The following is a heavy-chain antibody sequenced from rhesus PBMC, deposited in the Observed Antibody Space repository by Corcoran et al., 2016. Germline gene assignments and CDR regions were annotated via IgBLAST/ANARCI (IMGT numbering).Heavy chain of an antibody. CDR3: ARDSSSSGHDY. Sequence: QVQLQESGPGLVKPSETLSLTCTVSGGSISGYYWSWIRQPPGKGLEWIGNIDGNSAGTNYNPSLKSRVTISKDTSKNQFSLKLSSVTAADTAVYYCARDSSSSGHDYWGQGVLVTVSS. CDR1: GGSISGYY. J-gene: IGHJ4*01. D-gene: IGHD6-31*01. CDR2: IDGNSAGT. V-gene: IGHV4-81*01.